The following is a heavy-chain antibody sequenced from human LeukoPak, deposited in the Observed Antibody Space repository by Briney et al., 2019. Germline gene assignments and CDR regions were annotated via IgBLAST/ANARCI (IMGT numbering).Heavy chain of an antibody. CDR2: ISGSGGST. V-gene: IGHV3-23*01. CDR1: GFTFSSYA. J-gene: IGHJ4*02. D-gene: IGHD6-19*01. Sequence: GGSLRLSCAASGFTFSSYAMSWVRQAPGKGLEWVSAISGSGGSTYYADSVKGRFTISRDNSKSTLYLQMSSLRAEDTAVYYCAKVPPGIAVAGHFDYWGQGTLVTVSS. CDR3: AKVPPGIAVAGHFDY.